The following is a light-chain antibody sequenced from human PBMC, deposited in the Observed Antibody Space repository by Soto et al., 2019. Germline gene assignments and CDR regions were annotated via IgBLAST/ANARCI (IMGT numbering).Light chain of an antibody. CDR1: QYIGSA. Sequence: EVVLIKSPATLSVSPGDRGTLSCWASQYIGSAVAWYHQRSGQAPRLLIVDASIRVPTTPARVSGSVSGTEFTLTISSLESEDCAVYFCQQYGDRPRTFGQGTKVEIK. CDR2: DAS. J-gene: IGKJ1*01. V-gene: IGKV3-15*01. CDR3: QQYGDRPRT.